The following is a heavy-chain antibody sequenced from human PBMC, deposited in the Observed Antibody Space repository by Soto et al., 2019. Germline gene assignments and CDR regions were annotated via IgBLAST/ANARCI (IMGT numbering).Heavy chain of an antibody. J-gene: IGHJ4*02. Sequence: SETLSLTCTVSGGSISSSSYYWGWIRQPPGKGLEWVGSIYYSGSTYYNPSLKSRVTISVDTSKNQFSLRLGSVTAADPAVYLREVIPPRGYWGQGTLVTVSS. CDR1: GGSISSSSYY. V-gene: IGHV4-39*01. CDR2: IYYSGST. D-gene: IGHD3-16*02. CDR3: EVIPPRGY.